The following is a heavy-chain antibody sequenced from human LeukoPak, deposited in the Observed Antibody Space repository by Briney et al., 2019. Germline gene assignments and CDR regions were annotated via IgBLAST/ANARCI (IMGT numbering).Heavy chain of an antibody. J-gene: IGHJ6*02. CDR3: AREKLNRYCSGGSCGPDYYYGMDV. CDR2: ISSSSCYI. Sequence: GGSLRLSCAASGFTVSSNYMSWVRQAPGKGLEWVSSISSSSCYIYYADSVKGRFTISRDNAKSSLYLQMNSLRAEDTAVYYCAREKLNRYCSGGSCGPDYYYGMDVWGQGTTVTVSS. V-gene: IGHV3-21*01. D-gene: IGHD2-15*01. CDR1: GFTVSSNY.